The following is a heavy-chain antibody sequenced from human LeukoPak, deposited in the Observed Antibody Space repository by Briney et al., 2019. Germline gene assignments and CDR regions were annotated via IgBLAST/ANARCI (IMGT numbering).Heavy chain of an antibody. D-gene: IGHD4-17*01. J-gene: IGHJ3*02. Sequence: SETLSLICTVSGGSISSYYWSWIRQPPGKGLEWIGYIYYSGSSNYNPSLKSRVTISVDTSKNQLSLNLSSVTAADTAVYYCARHEPRVTTASFEIWGRGTMVTVSS. CDR2: IYYSGSS. CDR1: GGSISSYY. V-gene: IGHV4-59*08. CDR3: ARHEPRVTTASFEI.